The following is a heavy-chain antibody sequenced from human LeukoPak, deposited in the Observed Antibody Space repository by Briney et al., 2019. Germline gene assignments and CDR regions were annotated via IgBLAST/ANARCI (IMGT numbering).Heavy chain of an antibody. CDR3: ARKGYSGRQRYYFDH. D-gene: IGHD5-12*01. V-gene: IGHV3-33*01. J-gene: IGHJ4*02. CDR1: GFTFSDYG. Sequence: GGSLRLSCAASGFTFSDYGMHWVRQAPGKGLEWVALIWYDGSSKYYADSVKGRFTISRDNSKNTLYLQVNSLRAEDTAVYYCARKGYSGRQRYYFDHWGQGTLVTVSS. CDR2: IWYDGSSK.